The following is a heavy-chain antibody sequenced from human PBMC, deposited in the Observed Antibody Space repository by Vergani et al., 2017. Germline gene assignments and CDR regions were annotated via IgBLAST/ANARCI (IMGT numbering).Heavy chain of an antibody. D-gene: IGHD3-9*01. J-gene: IGHJ4*02. CDR1: GYTFSNYY. CDR2: INPSGGHT. V-gene: IGHV1-46*03. CDR3: ARGDYGILTGYRY. Sequence: QVQVVQSGAEVKKSRASVKVSCKTSGYTFSNYYMNWVRQAPGQGLEWMGIINPSGGHTNYAQKFQGRVTMTRDTSTSTVYMELSSLRSEDTAIYYCARGDYGILTGYRYWGQGTLVTVSA.